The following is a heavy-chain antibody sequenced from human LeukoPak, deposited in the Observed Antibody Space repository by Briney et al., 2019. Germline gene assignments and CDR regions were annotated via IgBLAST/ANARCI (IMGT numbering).Heavy chain of an antibody. Sequence: GGSLRLSCAASGFTLSSYAMTWVRQAPGRGLEWVSSVDGGGGGTYYADSVKGRFTISRDNSKNTLYLQMNSLRAEDTAVYYCAKGPYGSGSYYKDYWGQGTLVTVSS. CDR1: GFTLSSYA. J-gene: IGHJ4*02. CDR3: AKGPYGSGSYYKDY. V-gene: IGHV3-23*01. CDR2: VDGGGGGT. D-gene: IGHD3-10*01.